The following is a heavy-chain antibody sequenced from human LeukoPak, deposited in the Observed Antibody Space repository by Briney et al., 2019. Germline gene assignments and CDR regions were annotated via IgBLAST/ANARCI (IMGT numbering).Heavy chain of an antibody. CDR1: GFTFSSYG. CDR3: AKDRGRAVAGSEFDY. V-gene: IGHV3-23*01. D-gene: IGHD6-19*01. Sequence: PGGSLRLSCAASGFTFSSYGMTWVRQAPGKGLEWVSVISGSGGTTNYADSVKGRFTTARDNSKNTLYLQMKSLRAEDTAVYYCAKDRGRAVAGSEFDYWGPGTLVTVSS. J-gene: IGHJ4*02. CDR2: ISGSGGTT.